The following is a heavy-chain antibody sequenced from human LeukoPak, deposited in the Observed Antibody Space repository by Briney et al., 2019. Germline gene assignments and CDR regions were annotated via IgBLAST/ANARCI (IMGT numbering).Heavy chain of an antibody. CDR1: GQSFSNYW. J-gene: IGHJ4*02. V-gene: IGHV3-7*01. CDR2: VKVDGSDK. CDR3: ARMGSVLLWVRSHYFFDY. Sequence: GGSLTLSCAASGQSFSNYWMAWFRQSPGKGLDWVANVKVDGSDKNYVDSMKGGFTISRDNANNSEYLQMNSQRFEAPAVDYCARMGSVLLWVRSHYFFDYWGQGTLVSVSS. D-gene: IGHD3-10*01.